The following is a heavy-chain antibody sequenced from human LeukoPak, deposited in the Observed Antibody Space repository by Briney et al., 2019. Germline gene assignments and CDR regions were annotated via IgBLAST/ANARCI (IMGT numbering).Heavy chain of an antibody. CDR1: GDTLTELS. CDR3: ATAEYCSGGSCYSLDY. D-gene: IGHD2-15*01. J-gene: IGHJ4*02. Sequence: GASVTVSCKVSGDTLTELSMHWVRQAPGKGLEWMGGFDPEDGETIYAQKFQGRVTMTEDTSTDTAYMELSSLRSEDTAVYYCATAEYCSGGSCYSLDYWGQGTLVTVSS. CDR2: FDPEDGET. V-gene: IGHV1-24*01.